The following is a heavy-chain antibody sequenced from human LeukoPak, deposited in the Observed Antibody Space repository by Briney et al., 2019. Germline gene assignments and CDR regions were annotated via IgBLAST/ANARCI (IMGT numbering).Heavy chain of an antibody. Sequence: ASVKVSCKASGYTFTSYGISWARQAPGQGLEWMGWISAYNGNTNYAQKLQGRVTMTTDTSTSTAYMELRSLRSDDTAVYYCARDSIGGLELLLNYYYYYMDVWGKGTTVTVSS. CDR3: ARDSIGGLELLLNYYYYYMDV. CDR2: ISAYNGNT. D-gene: IGHD1-26*01. CDR1: GYTFTSYG. V-gene: IGHV1-18*01. J-gene: IGHJ6*03.